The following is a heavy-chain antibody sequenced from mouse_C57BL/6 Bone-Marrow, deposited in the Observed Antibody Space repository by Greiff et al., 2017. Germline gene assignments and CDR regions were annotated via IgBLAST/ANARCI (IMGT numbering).Heavy chain of an antibody. CDR3: TYYDYDDRFAY. CDR1: GFNIKDDY. Sequence: VQLQQSGAELVRPGASVKLSCTASGFNIKDDYMHWVKQRPEQGLAWIGWIDPENGDTEYASKFQGKATITADTSSNTAYLQLSSLTSEDTAVYYCTYYDYDDRFAYWGQGTLVTVSA. J-gene: IGHJ3*01. D-gene: IGHD2-4*01. CDR2: IDPENGDT. V-gene: IGHV14-4*01.